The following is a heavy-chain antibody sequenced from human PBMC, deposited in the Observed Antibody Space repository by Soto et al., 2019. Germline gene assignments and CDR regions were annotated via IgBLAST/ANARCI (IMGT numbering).Heavy chain of an antibody. V-gene: IGHV3-15*01. D-gene: IGHD2-21*02. CDR1: GFTFSNAW. CDR2: IKSKTDGGTT. J-gene: IGHJ6*03. Sequence: EVQLVESGGGLVKPGGSLRLSCAASGFTFSNAWMSWVRQAPGKGLEWVGRIKSKTDGGTTYYAAPVKGRFTISRDDSKNTLYLQMNSLKTEDTAVYYCTTIGDRSGSYYYYMDVWGKGTTVTVSS. CDR3: TTIGDRSGSYYYYMDV.